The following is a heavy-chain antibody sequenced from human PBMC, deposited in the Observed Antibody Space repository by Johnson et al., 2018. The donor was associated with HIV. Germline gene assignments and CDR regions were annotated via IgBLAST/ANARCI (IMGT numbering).Heavy chain of an antibody. Sequence: QVQLVESGGGVVQPGRSLRLSCAASGFTFSSYGMHWVRQAPGKGLAWVAILSYDLRNEDYADSVKGRFTISRDDAKNTLYLQMNSLRAEDTAVYYCARDRGYWDAFDIWGQGTMVTVSS. CDR2: LSYDLRNE. J-gene: IGHJ3*02. V-gene: IGHV3-30*03. CDR1: GFTFSSYG. D-gene: IGHD3-22*01. CDR3: ARDRGYWDAFDI.